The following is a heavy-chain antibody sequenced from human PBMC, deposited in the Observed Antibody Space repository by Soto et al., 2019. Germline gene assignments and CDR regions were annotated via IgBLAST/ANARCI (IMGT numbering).Heavy chain of an antibody. CDR2: IYDSGST. CDR3: ARETYGDYVGYFDP. CDR1: GGSIISYY. J-gene: IGHJ5*02. D-gene: IGHD4-17*01. V-gene: IGHV4-59*01. Sequence: SETLSLTCTVSGGSIISYYWSWIRQPPGKGLEWIGYIYDSGSTSYNPSLKGRVTISVDTSKNQFSLKLSSVTAADTAVYYCARETYGDYVGYFDPWGQGIQVTVSS.